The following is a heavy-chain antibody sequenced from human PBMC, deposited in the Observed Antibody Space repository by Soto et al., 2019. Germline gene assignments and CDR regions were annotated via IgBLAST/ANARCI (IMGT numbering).Heavy chain of an antibody. CDR3: ARQMIAAAGTRMGYDY. D-gene: IGHD6-13*01. CDR1: CGSLSSGGYY. V-gene: IGHV4-31*03. CDR2: IYYSGST. Sequence: SGTLSLPCTVSCGSLSSGGYYSSWIRQHPGKRLEWIGYIYYSGSTYYNPSLKSRVAISVDTSKNQFSLKLSSVTAADTAVYYCARQMIAAAGTRMGYDYWGQGTLVTVSS. J-gene: IGHJ4*02.